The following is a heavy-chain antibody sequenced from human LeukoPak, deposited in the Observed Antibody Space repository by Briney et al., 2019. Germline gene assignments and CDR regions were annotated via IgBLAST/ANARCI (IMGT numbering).Heavy chain of an antibody. Sequence: ASVKVSCKVSGYTLTELSMHWVRQAPGKGLEWMGGFDPEDGETIYAQKFQGRVTMTEDTSTDTAYMELSSLRSEDTAVYYCARVSGWYVLGVENYFDYWGQGTLVTVSS. V-gene: IGHV1-24*01. J-gene: IGHJ4*02. CDR2: FDPEDGET. D-gene: IGHD6-19*01. CDR1: GYTLTELS. CDR3: ARVSGWYVLGVENYFDY.